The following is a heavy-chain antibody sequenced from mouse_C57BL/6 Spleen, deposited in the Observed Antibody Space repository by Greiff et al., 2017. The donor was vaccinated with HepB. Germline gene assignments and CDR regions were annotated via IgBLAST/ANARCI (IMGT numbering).Heavy chain of an antibody. D-gene: IGHD1-1*01. CDR2: IYPGDGDT. J-gene: IGHJ2*01. Sequence: VQLQQSGAELVKPGASVKISCKASGYAFSSYWMNWVKQRPGKGLEWIGQIYPGDGDTNYNGKFKGKATLTADKSSSTAYMQLSSLTSEDSAVYFCARWGYYGSSRERYFDYWGQGTTLTVSS. CDR1: GYAFSSYW. CDR3: ARWGYYGSSRERYFDY. V-gene: IGHV1-80*01.